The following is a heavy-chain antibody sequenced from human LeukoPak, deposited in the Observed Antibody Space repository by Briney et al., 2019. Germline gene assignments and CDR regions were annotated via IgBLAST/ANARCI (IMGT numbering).Heavy chain of an antibody. Sequence: PSQTLSLTCTVSGGSISSGDYYWSWIRQPPGKGLEWIGYIYYSGSTYYNPSLKSRVTISVDTSKNQFSLKLSSVTAADTAVYYCARITYSSGWYYFDYWGQGTLVTVSS. CDR3: ARITYSSGWYYFDY. D-gene: IGHD6-13*01. CDR2: IYYSGST. CDR1: GGSISSGDYY. J-gene: IGHJ4*02. V-gene: IGHV4-30-4*08.